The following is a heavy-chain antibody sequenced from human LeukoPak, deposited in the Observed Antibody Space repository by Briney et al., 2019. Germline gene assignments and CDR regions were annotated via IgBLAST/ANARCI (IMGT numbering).Heavy chain of an antibody. J-gene: IGHJ3*02. CDR3: ARDIRYCPDAFDI. D-gene: IGHD1-26*01. V-gene: IGHV3-21*01. Sequence: GGSLRLSCAASGFTFSSYSMNWVRQAPGKGLEWVSSISSSSSYIYYADSVKGRFTISKDNAKNSLYLQMNSLRAEDTAVYYCARDIRYCPDAFDIWGQGTMVTVSS. CDR1: GFTFSSYS. CDR2: ISSSSSYI.